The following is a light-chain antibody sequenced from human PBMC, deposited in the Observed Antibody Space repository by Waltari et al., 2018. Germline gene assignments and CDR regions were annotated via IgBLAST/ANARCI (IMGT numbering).Light chain of an antibody. CDR1: QSVSSN. CDR2: SAS. Sequence: EIVMTQSPATLSVSPGDRATPSCRASQSVSSNLAWYQQKLGQAPRLLIYSASTRAAGVPDRFSGSGSGTQFTLTISSLQSEDFAVYYCQQYDNRPPYTVGQGTKLEMK. V-gene: IGKV3-15*01. J-gene: IGKJ2*01. CDR3: QQYDNRPPYT.